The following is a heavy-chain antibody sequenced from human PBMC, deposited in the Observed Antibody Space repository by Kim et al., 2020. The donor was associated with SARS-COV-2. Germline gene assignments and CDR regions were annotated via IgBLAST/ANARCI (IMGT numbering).Heavy chain of an antibody. Sequence: GGSLRLSCAASGFTLSSYAMTWVRQAQGKGLNWVSVIGTSGTTSYPDSLKGRFTISSDDSKNTLFLQMNSLRAEDTAVYYCVRGSGWLEYWGQGALVNVSS. CDR2: IGTSGTT. J-gene: IGHJ4*02. CDR3: VRGSGWLEY. V-gene: IGHV3-23*01. CDR1: GFTLSSYA. D-gene: IGHD6-25*01.